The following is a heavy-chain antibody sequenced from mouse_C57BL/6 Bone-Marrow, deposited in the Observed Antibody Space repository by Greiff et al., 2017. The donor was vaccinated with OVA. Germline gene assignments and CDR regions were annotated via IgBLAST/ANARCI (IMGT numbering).Heavy chain of an antibody. CDR2: IYPGSGST. V-gene: IGHV1-55*01. D-gene: IGHD4-1*01. CDR1: GYTFTSYW. CDR3: ARRGTGEGYDAMDY. J-gene: IGHJ4*01. Sequence: VQLQQSGAELVKPGASVKMSCKASGYTFTSYWITWVKQRPGQGLEWIGDIYPGSGSTNYNEKFKSKATLTVDTSSNTAYMQLSSLTSEDSAVYYSARRGTGEGYDAMDYWGQGTSVTVSS.